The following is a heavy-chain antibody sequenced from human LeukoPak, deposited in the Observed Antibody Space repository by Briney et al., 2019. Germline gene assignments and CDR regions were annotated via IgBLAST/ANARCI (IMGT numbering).Heavy chain of an antibody. D-gene: IGHD5-12*01. V-gene: IGHV3-74*01. CDR2: ITGDGSST. CDR3: ARDRGYVPDY. CDR1: GFTFSSYW. Sequence: GGSLRLSCAASGFTFSSYWMHWVRQALGKGLVWVSRITGDGSSTTYADSVKGRFTISRDNAKNTLYLQMNSLRAEDTAVYYCARDRGYVPDYWGQGTLVTVSS. J-gene: IGHJ4*02.